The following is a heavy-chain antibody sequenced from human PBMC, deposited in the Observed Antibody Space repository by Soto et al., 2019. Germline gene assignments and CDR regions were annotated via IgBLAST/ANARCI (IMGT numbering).Heavy chain of an antibody. V-gene: IGHV4-34*01. CDR1: GGSFSGYY. D-gene: IGHD3-3*01. CDR3: ARDNWNYYYGMDV. J-gene: IGHJ6*02. Sequence: SETLSVTCAVYGGSFSGYYWSWMRQPPGKGLEWIGEINHSGSTNYNPSLKSRVTISVDTSKNQFSLKLSSVTAADTAVYYCARDNWNYYYGMDVWGQGTTVTVSS. CDR2: INHSGST.